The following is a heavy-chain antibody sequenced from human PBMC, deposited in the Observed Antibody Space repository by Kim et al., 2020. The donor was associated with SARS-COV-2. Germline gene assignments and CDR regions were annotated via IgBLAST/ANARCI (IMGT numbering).Heavy chain of an antibody. D-gene: IGHD3-3*01. Sequence: GGSLRLSCAASGFTFSSYGMHWVRQAPGKGLEWVAVIWYDGSNKYYADSVKGRFTISRDNSKNTLYLQMNSLRAEDTAVYYCARERYYANYYFDYWGQGTLVTVSS. CDR1: GFTFSSYG. J-gene: IGHJ4*02. V-gene: IGHV3-33*01. CDR3: ARERYYANYYFDY. CDR2: IWYDGSNK.